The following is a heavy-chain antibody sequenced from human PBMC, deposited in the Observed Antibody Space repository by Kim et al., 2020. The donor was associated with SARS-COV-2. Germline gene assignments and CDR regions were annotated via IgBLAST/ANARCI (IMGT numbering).Heavy chain of an antibody. CDR2: TLYRSQWYY. CDR3: AREAGDYVRFDF. CDR1: GDSVSTNNAA. Sequence: SQTLSLTCAISGDSVSTNNAAWNWIRQSPSRGLEWLGRTLYRSQWYYEYAVSVRSRITITPDTSKNQFYLQLNSVTPEDTAVYYCAREAGDYVRFDFWGQGSLVSVSS. V-gene: IGHV6-1*01. J-gene: IGHJ4*02. D-gene: IGHD4-17*01.